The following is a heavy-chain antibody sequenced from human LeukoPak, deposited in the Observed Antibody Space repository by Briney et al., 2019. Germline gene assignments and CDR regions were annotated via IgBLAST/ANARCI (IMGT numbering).Heavy chain of an antibody. D-gene: IGHD6-19*01. CDR2: ISSSSSYI. V-gene: IGHV3-21*01. J-gene: IGHJ4*02. CDR1: GFTFSSYS. Sequence: GGSLRLSCAASGFTFSSYSMNWVRQAPGKGLEWVSSISSSSSYIYYADSVKGRFTISRDNAKNSLYLQMNSLRAEDTAMYYCARSSGIAVAGTFGYWGQGTLVTVSS. CDR3: ARSSGIAVAGTFGY.